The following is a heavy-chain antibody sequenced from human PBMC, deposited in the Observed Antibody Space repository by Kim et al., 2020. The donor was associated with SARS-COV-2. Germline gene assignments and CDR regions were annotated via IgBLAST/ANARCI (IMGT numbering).Heavy chain of an antibody. CDR3: ARENYYGSGDPPRIRGEFTN. CDR1: GFTFSDYY. V-gene: IGHV3-11*01. CDR2: VSSSGSTI. D-gene: IGHD3-10*01. Sequence: GGSLRLSCAASGFTFSDYYMSWIRQAPGKGLEWVSYVSSSGSTIYYADSVKGRFTISRDNAKNSLYQQMNSLRAEDTAVYYCARENYYGSGDPPRIRGEFTNWGQGTLVTVSS. J-gene: IGHJ4*02.